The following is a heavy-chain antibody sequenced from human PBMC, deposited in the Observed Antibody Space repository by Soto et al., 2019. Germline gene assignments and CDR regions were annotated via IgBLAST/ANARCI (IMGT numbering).Heavy chain of an antibody. CDR2: IYHSGST. Sequence: QVQLQESGPGLVKPSGTLSLTCAVSGGSISSSNWWSWVRQPPGKGLEWIGEIYHSGSTNYNPSLKSRVTISVDKSKNQFSPKLSSVTAADTAVYYCTRDPYYGYGDLYTAMADDAFDIWGQGTMVTVSS. CDR1: GGSISSSNW. D-gene: IGHD5-18*01. V-gene: IGHV4-4*02. CDR3: TRDPYYGYGDLYTAMADDAFDI. J-gene: IGHJ3*02.